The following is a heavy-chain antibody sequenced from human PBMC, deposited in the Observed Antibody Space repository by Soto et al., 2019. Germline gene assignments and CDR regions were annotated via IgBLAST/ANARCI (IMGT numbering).Heavy chain of an antibody. D-gene: IGHD5-18*01. Sequence: QVQLVQSGAEVKKPGSSVKVSCKASGGTFSSYAISWVRQAPGQGLEWMGGIIPIFGTANYAQKFQGRVTITADESTSTAYMELSSLRSEDTAVYYWARGRVDTARNYYYYGMDVWGQGTTVTVSS. CDR2: IIPIFGTA. V-gene: IGHV1-69*01. CDR3: ARGRVDTARNYYYYGMDV. CDR1: GGTFSSYA. J-gene: IGHJ6*02.